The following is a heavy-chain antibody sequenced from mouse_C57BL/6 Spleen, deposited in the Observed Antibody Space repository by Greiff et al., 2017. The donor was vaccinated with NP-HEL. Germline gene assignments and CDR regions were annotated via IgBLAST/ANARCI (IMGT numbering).Heavy chain of an antibody. CDR1: GYTFTSYW. D-gene: IGHD1-1*01. V-gene: IGHV1-61*01. J-gene: IGHJ3*01. CDR3: ARQSYYGSSPAWFAY. CDR2: IYPSDSET. Sequence: VQLQQSGAELVRPGSSVKLSCKASGYTFTSYWMDWVKQRPGQGLEWIGNIYPSDSETHYNQKFKDKATLTVDKSSSTAYMQLSSLTSEDSAVYYCARQSYYGSSPAWFAYWGQGTLVTVSA.